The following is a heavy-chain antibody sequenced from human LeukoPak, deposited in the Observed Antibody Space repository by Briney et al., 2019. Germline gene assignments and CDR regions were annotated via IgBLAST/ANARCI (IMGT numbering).Heavy chain of an antibody. Sequence: SGTLSLTCTVPGYSISSSSYYWGWIRQPPGKGLEWIGSIYYSGSTYYNPSLKSRVTISVDTSKNQFSLKLSSVTAADTAVYYCARYFDWYPFDYWGQGTLVTVSS. J-gene: IGHJ4*02. CDR1: GYSISSSSYY. CDR2: IYYSGST. D-gene: IGHD3-9*01. CDR3: ARYFDWYPFDY. V-gene: IGHV4-39*07.